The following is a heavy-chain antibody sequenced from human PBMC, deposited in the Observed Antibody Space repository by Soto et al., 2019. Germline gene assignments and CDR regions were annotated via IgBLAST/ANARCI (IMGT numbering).Heavy chain of an antibody. D-gene: IGHD3-3*01. CDR1: GFTFSSYG. CDR3: ARDVKSGITIFGVVQRYFDY. CDR2: IKQDGSEK. J-gene: IGHJ4*02. V-gene: IGHV3-7*01. Sequence: PGGSLRLSCAASGFTFSSYGMSWVRQAPGKGLEWVANIKQDGSEKYYVDSVKGRFTISRDNAKNSLYLQMNSLRAEDTAVYYCARDVKSGITIFGVVQRYFDYWGQGTLVTVSS.